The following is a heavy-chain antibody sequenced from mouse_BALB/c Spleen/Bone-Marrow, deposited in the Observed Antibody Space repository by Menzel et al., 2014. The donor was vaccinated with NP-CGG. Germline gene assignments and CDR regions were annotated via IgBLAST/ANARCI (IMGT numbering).Heavy chain of an antibody. CDR2: INPDSTTI. CDR3: ARLSYYGRFAY. J-gene: IGHJ3*01. V-gene: IGHV4-1*02. CDR1: GFDFSGYW. Sequence: EVHLVESGGGLVQPGGSLKLSCPASGFDFSGYWVSWVRQAPGKGLEWIGEINPDSTTINYAPSRKDKFIISRDNAKNTLFLQMSKVRSEDTALYYCARLSYYGRFAYWGQGTLVTVSA. D-gene: IGHD1-1*01.